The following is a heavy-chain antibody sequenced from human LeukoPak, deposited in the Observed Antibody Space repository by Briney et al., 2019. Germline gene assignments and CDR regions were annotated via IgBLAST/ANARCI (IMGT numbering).Heavy chain of an antibody. J-gene: IGHJ4*02. CDR2: ISSSGGTI. V-gene: IGHV3-48*03. Sequence: PGGSLRLSCAASGFTFSSYEMNWVRQAPGKGLEWVSYISSSGGTIYYADSVKGRFTISRDNAKNSLYLQMNSLRAEDTAVYYCARVYYYGSGDYWGQGTLVTVSS. D-gene: IGHD3-10*01. CDR3: ARVYYYGSGDY. CDR1: GFTFSSYE.